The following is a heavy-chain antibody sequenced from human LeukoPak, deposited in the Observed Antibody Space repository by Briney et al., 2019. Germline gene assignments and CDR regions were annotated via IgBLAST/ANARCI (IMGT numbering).Heavy chain of an antibody. Sequence: ASVKVSCKASGYTFTSYGINWVRQAPGQGLEWMGWINPNSGGTNHAQKFQGRVTMTRDPSISTAYMEVSRLRSDDTAVYYCARDVISLSGPTPRRPLDYWGQGTLVTVSS. CDR1: GYTFTSYG. V-gene: IGHV1-2*02. J-gene: IGHJ4*02. D-gene: IGHD6-19*01. CDR3: ARDVISLSGPTPRRPLDY. CDR2: INPNSGGT.